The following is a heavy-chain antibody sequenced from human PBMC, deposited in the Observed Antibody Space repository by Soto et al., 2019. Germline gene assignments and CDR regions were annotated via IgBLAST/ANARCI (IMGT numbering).Heavy chain of an antibody. J-gene: IGHJ4*02. CDR2: ISYDGSNK. Sequence: ESGGGVVQPGRSLRLSCAASGFTFSSYGMHWVRQAPGKGLEWVAVISYDGSNKYYADSVKGRFTISRDNSKNTLYLQMNSLRAEDTAVYYCAKVGITGTFDYWGQGTLVTVSS. D-gene: IGHD1-20*01. V-gene: IGHV3-30*18. CDR3: AKVGITGTFDY. CDR1: GFTFSSYG.